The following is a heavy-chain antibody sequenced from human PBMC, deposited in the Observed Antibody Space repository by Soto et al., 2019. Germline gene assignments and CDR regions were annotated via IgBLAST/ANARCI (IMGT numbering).Heavy chain of an antibody. V-gene: IGHV4-31*03. CDR2: IYYRGVP. CDR1: GDSISSGGYY. CDR3: ARDRRGGATVTTFDY. D-gene: IGHD4-17*01. Sequence: QMQLQESGPGLVKPSQTLSLTCTVSGDSISSGGYYWSWIRHHPGKGLEWIGCIYYRGVPYYNPSLKSRTTISVDTSKNQFSLKMTSVTAADTAVYYCARDRRGGATVTTFDYWGQGTLVTVSS. J-gene: IGHJ4*02.